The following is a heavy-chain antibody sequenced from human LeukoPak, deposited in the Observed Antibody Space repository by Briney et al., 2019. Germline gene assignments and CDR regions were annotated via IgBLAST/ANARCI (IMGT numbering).Heavy chain of an antibody. CDR1: GLTFSRYP. CDR3: TRDHPMIAP. CDR2: ISPNGGTT. J-gene: IGHJ5*02. D-gene: IGHD3-22*01. V-gene: IGHV3-64*01. Sequence: GGSLRLSCAATGLTFSRYPMHWVRQAPGKALEYLSAISPNGGTTYYASSVKGRFTISRDSAKNSLYLQMNSLRAEDTAVYYCTRDHPMIAPWGQGTLVAVSS.